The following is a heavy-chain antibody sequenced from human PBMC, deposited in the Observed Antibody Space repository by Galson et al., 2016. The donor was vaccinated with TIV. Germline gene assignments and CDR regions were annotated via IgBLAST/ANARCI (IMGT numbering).Heavy chain of an antibody. CDR1: GFTFSDYA. D-gene: IGHD2-21*02. J-gene: IGHJ4*02. CDR3: ARVSRPNGDNVCDS. Sequence: SLRLSCAASGFTFSDYAMNWVRQAPGKGLEWLSYISSSSGTIYYAKSVKGRLTISRDNAKKSLYLEMSSLRVDDTALYYCARVSRPNGDNVCDSWGQGTLVIVSS. V-gene: IGHV3-48*04. CDR2: ISSSSGTI.